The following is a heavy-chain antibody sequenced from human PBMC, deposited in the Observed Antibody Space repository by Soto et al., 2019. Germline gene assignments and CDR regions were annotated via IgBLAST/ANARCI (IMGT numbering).Heavy chain of an antibody. Sequence: SETLSLTCTVSGGSISSYYWSWIRQPPGKGLEWIGYIYYSGSTNYNPSLKSRVTISVDTSKNQFSLKLSSVTAADTAVYYCARDREQLVSGYYGMDVWGQGTTVTV. J-gene: IGHJ6*02. V-gene: IGHV4-59*01. CDR2: IYYSGST. CDR3: ARDREQLVSGYYGMDV. D-gene: IGHD6-13*01. CDR1: GGSISSYY.